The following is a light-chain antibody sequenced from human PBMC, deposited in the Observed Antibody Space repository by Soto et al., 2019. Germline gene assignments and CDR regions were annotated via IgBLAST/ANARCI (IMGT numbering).Light chain of an antibody. CDR1: QSISSY. CDR2: AAS. Sequence: DIKMNQSPSSLSASVGDRVTITCRASQSISSYLNWYQQKPGKAPKLLIYAASSLQSGVPSRFSGRGSGTDFTLTVESLQPEDFATYYCQQGYSNPWTFGQGTKV. V-gene: IGKV1-39*01. CDR3: QQGYSNPWT. J-gene: IGKJ1*01.